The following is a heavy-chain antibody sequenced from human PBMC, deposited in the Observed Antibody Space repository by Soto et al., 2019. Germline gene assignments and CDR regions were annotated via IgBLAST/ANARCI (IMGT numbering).Heavy chain of an antibody. CDR3: AREGHYYGSGSYGYYYGMDV. D-gene: IGHD3-10*01. V-gene: IGHV3-48*03. CDR1: GFTFSSYE. CDR2: ISSSGSTI. J-gene: IGHJ6*02. Sequence: GGSLRLSCAASGFTFSSYEMNCVRQAPGKGLEWVSYISSSGSTIYYADSVKGRFTISRDNAKNSLYLQMNSLRAEDTAVYYCAREGHYYGSGSYGYYYGMDVWGQGTTVTVSS.